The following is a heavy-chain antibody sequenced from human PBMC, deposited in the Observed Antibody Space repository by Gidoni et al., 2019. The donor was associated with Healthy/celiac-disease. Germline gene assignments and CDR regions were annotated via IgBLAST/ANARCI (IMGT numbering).Heavy chain of an antibody. CDR3: AKDHPPHYDSSGYYPDAFDI. J-gene: IGHJ3*02. CDR1: GFTFSSYD. Sequence: EVQLVESGGGLVQPGGSLSLSCAASGFTFSSYDMRWVRQAPGKGLEWVSAISGSGGSTYYADSVKGRFTISRDNSKNTLYLQMNSLRAEDTAVYYCAKDHPPHYDSSGYYPDAFDIWGQGTMVTVSS. V-gene: IGHV3-23*04. CDR2: ISGSGGST. D-gene: IGHD3-22*01.